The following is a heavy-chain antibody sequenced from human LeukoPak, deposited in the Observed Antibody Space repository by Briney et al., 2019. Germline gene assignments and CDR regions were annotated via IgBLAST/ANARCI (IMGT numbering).Heavy chain of an antibody. D-gene: IGHD2-2*02. CDR2: INPNSGGT. CDR1: GYTFTGYY. J-gene: IGHJ3*02. CDR3: AMRPYYCSSTSCYTWSYYDFWSGYRNRDAFDI. V-gene: IGHV1-2*02. Sequence: ASVKVSCKASGYTFTGYYMHWVRQAPGQGLGWMGWINPNSGGTNYAQTFQGRVTLARHTYIITAYTGLSRLRADDTDVYYCAMRPYYCSSTSCYTWSYYDFWSGYRNRDAFDIWGQGTMVTVSS.